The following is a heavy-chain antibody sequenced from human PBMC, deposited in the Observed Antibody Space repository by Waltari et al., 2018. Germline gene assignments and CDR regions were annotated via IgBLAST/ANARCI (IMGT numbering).Heavy chain of an antibody. J-gene: IGHJ4*02. D-gene: IGHD5-12*01. CDR3: AKGEVATLPQFEY. Sequence: EVQLLESGGGLVQPGGSLRLSCAASGFTFRSDAMRWVRQAPGKGLEWFSAISGSGGSTYYADSVKGRFTISRDNSKNTLYLQMNSLRAEDTAVYYCAKGEVATLPQFEYWGQGTLVTVSS. CDR2: ISGSGGST. V-gene: IGHV3-23*01. CDR1: GFTFRSDA.